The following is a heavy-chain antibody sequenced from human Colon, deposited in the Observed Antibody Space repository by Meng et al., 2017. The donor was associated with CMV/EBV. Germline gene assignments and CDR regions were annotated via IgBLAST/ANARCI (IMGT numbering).Heavy chain of an antibody. D-gene: IGHD1-26*01. CDR3: ARELLATWAPFDY. CDR2: ISSGGATI. Sequence: GESLKISCAASGFTFSTYEFNWVRQAPGKGLEWLSYISSGGATIYYADSVRGRFTISRDDARNSLYLQMSSLRDDDTAVYFCARELLATWAPFDYWGQGTLVTVSS. CDR1: GFTFSTYE. J-gene: IGHJ4*02. V-gene: IGHV3-48*03.